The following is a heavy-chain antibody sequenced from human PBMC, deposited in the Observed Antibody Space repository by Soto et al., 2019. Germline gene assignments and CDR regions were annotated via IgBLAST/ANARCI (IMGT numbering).Heavy chain of an antibody. V-gene: IGHV1-69*13. CDR2: IIPIFGTA. Sequence: SVKVSCKASGGTFSSYAISWVRQAPGQGLEWMGGIIPIFGTANYAQKSQGRVTITADESTSTAYMELSSLRSEDTAVYYCARKSEAKRPDYYYYGMDVWGQGTTVTVSS. CDR1: GGTFSSYA. CDR3: ARKSEAKRPDYYYYGMDV. J-gene: IGHJ6*02.